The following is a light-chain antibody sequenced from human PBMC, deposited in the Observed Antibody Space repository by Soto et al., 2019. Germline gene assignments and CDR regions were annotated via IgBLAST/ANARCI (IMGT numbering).Light chain of an antibody. V-gene: IGKV3D-20*02. Sequence: EIVFTQSPGTLSLSPGERATLSCRASHTISSSYLAWYQQKPGQAPRLLMYGISRRATGIPDRFSGSGSGTDFTLTITRLEPEDFAVYYCQQRSNWPLTFGGGTKVDIK. CDR2: GIS. CDR1: HTISSSY. CDR3: QQRSNWPLT. J-gene: IGKJ4*01.